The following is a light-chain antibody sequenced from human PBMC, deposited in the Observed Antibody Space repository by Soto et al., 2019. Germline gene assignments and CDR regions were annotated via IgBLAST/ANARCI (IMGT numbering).Light chain of an antibody. CDR3: LQLYNYPRT. J-gene: IGKJ1*01. CDR2: AAS. CDR1: QAIRSD. V-gene: IGKV1-6*01. Sequence: AIQMTQSPSSLSASVGDRVTITCRASQAIRSDLAWYQQKPGMAPKFLIFAASNLQRGVPARFSGSGSGTDFTLTISSLQTEDFATYYCLQLYNYPRTFGQGTKV.